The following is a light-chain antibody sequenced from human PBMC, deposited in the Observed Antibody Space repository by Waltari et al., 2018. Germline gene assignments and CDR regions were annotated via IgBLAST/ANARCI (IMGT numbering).Light chain of an antibody. V-gene: IGKV3-20*01. CDR1: QSVSSTY. CDR2: AAS. J-gene: IGKJ2*01. CDR3: QQSYSTPT. Sequence: IVLTQFPGTLSLSPGERATPTCRASQSVSSTYLAWYQQKPGQAPRLLIYAASSRATGTPDRFSSSGSGTDFTLTISRLEPEDFATYCCQQSYSTPTFGQGTKLEIK.